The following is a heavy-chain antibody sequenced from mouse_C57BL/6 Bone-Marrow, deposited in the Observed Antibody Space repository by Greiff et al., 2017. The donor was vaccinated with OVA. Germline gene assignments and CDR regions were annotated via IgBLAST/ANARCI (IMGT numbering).Heavy chain of an antibody. Sequence: EVQLQQSGPVLVKPGASVKMSCKASGYTFTDYYMNWVKQSHGKSLEWIGVINPYNGGTSYNQKFKGKATLTVDKSSSTAYMELNSLTSEDSAVYYCARSARLRLAWFAYWGQGTLVTVSA. CDR3: ARSARLRLAWFAY. CDR2: INPYNGGT. J-gene: IGHJ3*01. CDR1: GYTFTDYY. D-gene: IGHD2-4*01. V-gene: IGHV1-19*01.